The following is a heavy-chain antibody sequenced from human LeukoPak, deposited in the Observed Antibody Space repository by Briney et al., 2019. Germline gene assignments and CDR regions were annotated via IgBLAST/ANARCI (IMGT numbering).Heavy chain of an antibody. CDR2: IDPKSGVT. J-gene: IGHJ6*03. D-gene: IGHD4-17*01. CDR3: ARFGEDGDAMYV. CDR1: GYTFTGYL. Sequence: ASVKVSCKASGYTFTGYLIHWVRQAPGQGLEWMGWIDPKSGVTNYGQKFQGRVNMTRDTSTTTLYMEVTGLRSDDTAVYYCARFGEDGDAMYVWGKGTTVTVSS. V-gene: IGHV1-2*02.